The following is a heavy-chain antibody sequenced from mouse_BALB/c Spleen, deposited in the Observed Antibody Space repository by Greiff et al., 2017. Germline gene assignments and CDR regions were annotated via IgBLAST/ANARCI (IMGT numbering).Heavy chain of an antibody. CDR3: ARHSSGNSRAY. J-gene: IGHJ3*01. Sequence: EVKLVESGGGLVQPGGSLKLSCAASGFTFSSYTMSWVRQTPEKRLEWVAYISNGGGSTYYPDTVKGRFTISRDNAKNTLYLQMSSLKSEDTAMYYCARHSSGNSRAYWGQGTLVTVSA. CDR2: ISNGGGST. CDR1: GFTFSSYT. V-gene: IGHV5-12-2*01. D-gene: IGHD1-3*01.